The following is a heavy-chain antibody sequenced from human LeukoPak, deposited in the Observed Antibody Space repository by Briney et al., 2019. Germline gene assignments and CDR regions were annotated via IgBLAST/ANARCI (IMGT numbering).Heavy chain of an antibody. D-gene: IGHD6-19*01. Sequence: SETLSLTCTVSGGSISSSSYYWGWIRQPPGKGLEWIGSIYYSGSTYYNPSLKSRVTISVDTSKNQFSLKLSSVTAADTAVYYCARGIAVVGGAFDIWGQGTMVTVSS. CDR1: GGSISSSSYY. CDR2: IYYSGST. V-gene: IGHV4-39*01. J-gene: IGHJ3*02. CDR3: ARGIAVVGGAFDI.